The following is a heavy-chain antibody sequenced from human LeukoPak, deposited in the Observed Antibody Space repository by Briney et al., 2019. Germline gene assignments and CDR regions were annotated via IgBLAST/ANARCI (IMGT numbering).Heavy chain of an antibody. V-gene: IGHV4-39*07. D-gene: IGHD3-3*01. J-gene: IGHJ5*02. CDR3: AGSPYDFWSGYPESENWFDP. CDR2: IYYSGST. Sequence: SETLSLTCTVSGGSISSSSYYWGWIRQPPGKGLEWIGSIYYSGSTYYNPSLKSRVTISVDTSKNQFSLKLSSVTAADTAVYYCAGSPYDFWSGYPESENWFDPWGQGTLVTVSS. CDR1: GGSISSSSYY.